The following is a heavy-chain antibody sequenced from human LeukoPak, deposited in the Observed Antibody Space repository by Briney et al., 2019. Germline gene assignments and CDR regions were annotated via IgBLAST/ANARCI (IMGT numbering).Heavy chain of an antibody. Sequence: PGGSLRLSRAASGFTFSGFWMSWVRQAPGRGLEWVANIDRDGRETKYVDSVKGRLTISRDNARNLVYLQMDGLRAEDTAVYYCAKDIGFFSHDSWGQGTLVTVSS. CDR2: IDRDGRET. J-gene: IGHJ4*02. CDR3: AKDIGFFSHDS. V-gene: IGHV3-7*01. CDR1: GFTFSGFW. D-gene: IGHD2-15*01.